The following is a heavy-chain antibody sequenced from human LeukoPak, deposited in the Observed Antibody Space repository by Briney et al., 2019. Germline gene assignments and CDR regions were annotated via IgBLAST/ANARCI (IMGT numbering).Heavy chain of an antibody. CDR3: ARDRGWTQYDI. Sequence: PGGSLRLSCAASGFTFSKFWTYWVRQAPGKRPVWVSRLNGDGSLTNYADSVKGRFTISRDNTKNTVYLQMNGLRAEDTAVYYCARDRGWTQYDIWGQGTMVTVSS. J-gene: IGHJ3*02. CDR1: GFTFSKFW. CDR2: LNGDGSLT. D-gene: IGHD3-10*01. V-gene: IGHV3-74*01.